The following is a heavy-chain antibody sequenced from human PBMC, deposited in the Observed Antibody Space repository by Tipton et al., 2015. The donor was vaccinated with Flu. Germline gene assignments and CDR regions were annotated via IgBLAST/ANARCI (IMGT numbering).Heavy chain of an antibody. V-gene: IGHV4-38-2*02. J-gene: IGHJ4*02. CDR1: GYSISSRYY. CDR2: VYHGGTT. Sequence: TLSLTCTFSGYSISSRYYWGWIRQPPGKGLEWIGCVYHGGTTYYSPSLKGRVALSLDTFNNQFSLKLTSVTAADTAVYFCATTAYYYGSGTHDYWGQGTLVTVSS. D-gene: IGHD3-10*01. CDR3: ATTAYYYGSGTHDY.